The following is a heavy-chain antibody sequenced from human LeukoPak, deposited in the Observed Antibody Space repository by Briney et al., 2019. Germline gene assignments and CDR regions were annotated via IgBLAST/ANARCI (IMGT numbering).Heavy chain of an antibody. D-gene: IGHD3-3*01. CDR1: GGTFSSYA. Sequence: SVKVSCKASGGTFSSYAISWVRQAPGQGLEWMGRIIPILGIANYAQKFQGRVTITADKSTSTAYMELSSLRSEDTAVYYCARVNFATHDFWSGFSPRLGVKVGHPFDYWGQGTLVTVSS. V-gene: IGHV1-69*04. J-gene: IGHJ4*02. CDR2: IIPILGIA. CDR3: ARVNFATHDFWSGFSPRLGVKVGHPFDY.